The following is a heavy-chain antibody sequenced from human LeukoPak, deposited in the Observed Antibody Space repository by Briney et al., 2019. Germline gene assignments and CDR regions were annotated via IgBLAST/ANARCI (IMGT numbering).Heavy chain of an antibody. CDR1: GGSISSGDYY. CDR3: ARDHLPEYNWFDP. Sequence: SETLSLTCTVSGGSISSGDYYWSWIRQPPGKGLEWIGYIYYSGSTYYNPSLKSRVTISVDTSKNQFSLKLSPVTAADTAVYYCARDHLPEYNWFDPWGQGTLVTVSS. J-gene: IGHJ5*02. V-gene: IGHV4-30-4*01. CDR2: IYYSGST.